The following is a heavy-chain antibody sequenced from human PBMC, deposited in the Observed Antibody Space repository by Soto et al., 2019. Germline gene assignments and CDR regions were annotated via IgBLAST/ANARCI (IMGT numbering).Heavy chain of an antibody. D-gene: IGHD6-6*01. Sequence: GGSLRLSCTVSGLTFGDYAMSWFRQAPGKGLEWVGFIRSKAYGGTTEYAASVKGRFAISRDDSKSIAYLQMNSLKTEDTAVYYCTRGIAARPFTLFDYWGQGTLVTVSS. CDR3: TRGIAARPFTLFDY. CDR2: IRSKAYGGTT. J-gene: IGHJ4*02. V-gene: IGHV3-49*03. CDR1: GLTFGDYA.